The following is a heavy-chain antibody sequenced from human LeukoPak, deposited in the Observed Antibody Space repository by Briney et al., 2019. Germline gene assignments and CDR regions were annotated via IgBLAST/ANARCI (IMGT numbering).Heavy chain of an antibody. J-gene: IGHJ4*02. Sequence: PGGSLRLSCAASGFTFRSYAMSWVRQASGKGLEWVSAISGSGDSTYYADSVKGRFTISRDNSKNTLYLQMNSLRAEATAVYYCATHYGDRDTRVDYWGQGTLVTVSS. CDR2: ISGSGDST. CDR1: GFTFRSYA. D-gene: IGHD4-17*01. V-gene: IGHV3-23*01. CDR3: ATHYGDRDTRVDY.